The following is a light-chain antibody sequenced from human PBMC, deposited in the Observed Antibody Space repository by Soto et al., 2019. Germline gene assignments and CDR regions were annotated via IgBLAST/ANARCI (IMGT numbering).Light chain of an antibody. Sequence: QSLLTQPPSVSGAPGQRVTISCTGSSSNLGAGYDVHWYQLLPGTAPKLLIYGNRNRPSGVPDRFSGSKSGTSASLAITGLQADDEADYYCQSYDNSMGVCYVVGNGTKVTV. CDR1: SSNLGAGYD. V-gene: IGLV1-40*01. J-gene: IGLJ1*01. CDR2: GNR. CDR3: QSYDNSMGVCYV.